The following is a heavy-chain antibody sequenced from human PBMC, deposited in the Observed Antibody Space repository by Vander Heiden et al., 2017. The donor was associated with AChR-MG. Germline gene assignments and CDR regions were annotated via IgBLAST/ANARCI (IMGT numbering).Heavy chain of an antibody. CDR2: ISQDGIVK. CDR1: GITFSGQG. J-gene: IGHJ4*02. D-gene: IGHD5-12*01. CDR3: ARNPSWVDIASFQTPDQGF. V-gene: IGHV3-30*03. Sequence: QVHLVESGGGVVQPGRSLRLSCVASGITFSGQGMHWVRQAPGKGLEWVAFISQDGIVKYYGDSVRGRFTISRDNPKNTLFLQMNNLSTEDTAVYYCARNPSWVDIASFQTPDQGFGGQGTLVTVSS.